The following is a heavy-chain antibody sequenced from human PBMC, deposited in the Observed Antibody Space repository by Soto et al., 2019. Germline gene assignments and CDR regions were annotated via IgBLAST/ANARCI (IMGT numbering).Heavy chain of an antibody. V-gene: IGHV3-23*01. D-gene: IGHD3-22*01. Sequence: GGSLRLSCAASGFTFSSYAMSWVRQAPGKGLEWVSAISGSGGSTYYADSVKGRFTISRDNSKNTLYLQMNSLRAEDTAVYYCAKNPGYYYDSTGYHFDYWGRGTLVTVSS. CDR1: GFTFSSYA. J-gene: IGHJ4*02. CDR3: AKNPGYYYDSTGYHFDY. CDR2: ISGSGGST.